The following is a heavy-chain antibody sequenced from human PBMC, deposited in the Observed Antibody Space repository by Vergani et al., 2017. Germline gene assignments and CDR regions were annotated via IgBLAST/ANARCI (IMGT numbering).Heavy chain of an antibody. J-gene: IGHJ4*02. Sequence: EVQLVESGGGLVKPGGSLRLSCAASGFTFSNAWMNWVRQAPGKGLEWVGRIKSKTDGGTTDYAAPVKGRFTISRDDSKNTLYLQMNSLKTEDTAVYYCTTLLGITMIVVVTDFDYWGQGTLVTVSA. D-gene: IGHD3-22*01. CDR2: IKSKTDGGTT. CDR3: TTLLGITMIVVVTDFDY. CDR1: GFTFSNAW. V-gene: IGHV3-15*07.